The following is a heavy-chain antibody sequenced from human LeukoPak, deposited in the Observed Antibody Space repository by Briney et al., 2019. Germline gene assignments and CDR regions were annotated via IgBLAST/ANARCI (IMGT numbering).Heavy chain of an antibody. Sequence: GGSLRLSCAASGFTFSNAWMSWVRQAPGKGLEWVSAISGSGGSTYYADSVKGRFTISRDNSKNTLYLQMNSLRAEDTAVYYCAKYPEDDAFDIWGQGTMVTVSS. CDR1: GFTFSNAW. V-gene: IGHV3-23*01. CDR2: ISGSGGST. J-gene: IGHJ3*02. CDR3: AKYPEDDAFDI.